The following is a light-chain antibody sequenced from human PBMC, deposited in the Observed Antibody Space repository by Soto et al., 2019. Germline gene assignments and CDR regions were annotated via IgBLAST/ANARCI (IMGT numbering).Light chain of an antibody. CDR1: QSIPSIY. CDR3: QHYGSAPPKYT. J-gene: IGKJ2*01. Sequence: EIMLTQSPGTLSLSPGERATLSCRASQSIPSIYLAWYQQKPGQAPSLLIYAASSRATGIPDRFSGSGSGTDFALTISRLEPEDFAVYYCQHYGSAPPKYTFGQGTKVDIK. CDR2: AAS. V-gene: IGKV3-20*01.